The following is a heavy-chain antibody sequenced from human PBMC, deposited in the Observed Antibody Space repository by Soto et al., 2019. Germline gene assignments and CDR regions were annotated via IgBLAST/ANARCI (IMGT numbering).Heavy chain of an antibody. J-gene: IGHJ6*02. CDR3: ARTDRDFYGLDV. CDR2: ISAAGDP. V-gene: IGHV3-13*05. CDR1: GFTFRNYD. Sequence: EVQLVASGGGLVQPGGSLRLSCEASGFTFRNYDMHWVRQGTGKGLEWVSGISAAGDPDYADSVEGRFTISRENAHNSFFLQMNSLRVGDTAVYYCARTDRDFYGLDVWGQGNTVIVSS.